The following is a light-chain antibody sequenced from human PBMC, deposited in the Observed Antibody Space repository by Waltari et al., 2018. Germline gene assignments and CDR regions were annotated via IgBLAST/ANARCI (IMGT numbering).Light chain of an antibody. V-gene: IGKV2-28*01. CDR2: LVS. CDR1: ESLLHGNGYTY. CDR3: MQALQAPYT. J-gene: IGKJ2*01. Sequence: DIVMTQSPLSLPVTPGEPASISCRSSESLLHGNGYTYLDWYLQKPGQSPQLLIYLVSNRDPGVPDRFSGSGSGSDFTLEISRVEAEDVGLYYCMQALQAPYTFGQGTRLDIK.